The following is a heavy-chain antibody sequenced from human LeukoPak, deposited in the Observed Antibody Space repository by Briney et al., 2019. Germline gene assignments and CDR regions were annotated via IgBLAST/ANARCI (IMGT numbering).Heavy chain of an antibody. J-gene: IGHJ4*02. Sequence: PGGSLRLSCEASGFPFRDHAMHWVRQAPGKGLEWVAVISYDARHENYADSVKGRFTVSRDDSRSTLCLQMNSLKTDDAAVYFCARDEFDGYNLGPSIYWGQGTLVTVSS. V-gene: IGHV3-30*03. CDR2: ISYDARHE. CDR3: ARDEFDGYNLGPSIY. CDR1: GFPFRDHA. D-gene: IGHD5-24*01.